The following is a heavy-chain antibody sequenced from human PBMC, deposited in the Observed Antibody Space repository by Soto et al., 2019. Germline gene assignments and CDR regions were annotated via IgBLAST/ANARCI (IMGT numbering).Heavy chain of an antibody. J-gene: IGHJ4*02. CDR1: GGTFSSYA. Sequence: GASVKVSCKASGGTFSSYAISWVRQAPGQGLEWMGGIIPIFGTANYAQKFQGRVTITADESTSTAYMELSSLRSEDTAVYYCARDRAGATGTFDYWGQGTLVTSPQ. CDR3: ARDRAGATGTFDY. D-gene: IGHD1-26*01. V-gene: IGHV1-69*13. CDR2: IIPIFGTA.